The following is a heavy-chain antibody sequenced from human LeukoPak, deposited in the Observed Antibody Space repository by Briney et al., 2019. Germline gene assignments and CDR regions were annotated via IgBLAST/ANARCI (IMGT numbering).Heavy chain of an antibody. CDR2: VSPSGDIT. J-gene: IGHJ4*02. D-gene: IGHD5-12*01. CDR1: GFTFSTYG. Sequence: GGSLRLSCAASGFTFSTYGMNWVRQAPGKGLEWVSGVSPSGDITYYADSVKGRFTISRDKSKNTVYLQMNNVRAEDTAVYYCAKDGAWLRFDDWGQGTLVTVSS. CDR3: AKDGAWLRFDD. V-gene: IGHV3-23*01.